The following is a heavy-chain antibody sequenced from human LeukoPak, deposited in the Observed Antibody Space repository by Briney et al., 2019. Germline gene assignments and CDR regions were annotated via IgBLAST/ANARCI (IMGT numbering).Heavy chain of an antibody. Sequence: ASVKVSCKASGYTFTGYYMHWVRQAPGQGLEWMGWINPNSGGTNYAQKFQGRVTLTTDTSTSTAYMELRSLRSDDTAVYYCARDLDWDTTVVTENWLDPWGQGTLVTVSS. CDR1: GYTFTGYY. V-gene: IGHV1-2*02. J-gene: IGHJ5*02. CDR3: ARDLDWDTTVVTENWLDP. CDR2: INPNSGGT. D-gene: IGHD4-23*01.